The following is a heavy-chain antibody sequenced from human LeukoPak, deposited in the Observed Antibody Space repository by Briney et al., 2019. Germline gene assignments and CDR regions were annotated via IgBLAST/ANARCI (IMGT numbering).Heavy chain of an antibody. J-gene: IGHJ4*02. CDR3: ARFEQWLVRGDY. Sequence: GRSLRLSCAASGFTFSSYAMHWVRQAPGKGLEWVAVISYDGSNKYYADSVKGRFTISRDNSKNTLYLQMNSLRAEDTAVYYCARFEQWLVRGDYWGQGTLVTVSS. CDR1: GFTFSSYA. D-gene: IGHD6-19*01. V-gene: IGHV3-30-3*01. CDR2: ISYDGSNK.